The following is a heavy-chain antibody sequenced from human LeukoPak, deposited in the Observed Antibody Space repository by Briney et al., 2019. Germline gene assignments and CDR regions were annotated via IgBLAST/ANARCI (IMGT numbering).Heavy chain of an antibody. CDR2: INPSSGST. Sequence: ASVKVSCKASGYTFTNYYMHWVRQAPGQGLEWMGIINPSSGSTGYAQKFQGRVTMTRDTSTSTVYMDLSSLKSEDTAVYYYVRSRDGYNYFDYWGQGTLVTVSS. V-gene: IGHV1-46*01. CDR1: GYTFTNYY. CDR3: VRSRDGYNYFDY. J-gene: IGHJ4*02. D-gene: IGHD5-24*01.